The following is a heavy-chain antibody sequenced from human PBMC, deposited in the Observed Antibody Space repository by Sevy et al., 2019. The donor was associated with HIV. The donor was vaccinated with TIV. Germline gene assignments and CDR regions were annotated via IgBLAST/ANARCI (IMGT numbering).Heavy chain of an antibody. J-gene: IGHJ4*02. CDR1: GFIFGDYG. Sequence: GGSLRLSCTASGFIFGDYGMSWVRQAPGKGLEWIAFFKSKIHGGTTANAASVEGRITISRDDSKNIVDLQMSNLKTADTAVYYCTRWSGSQSIFDYWGQGTLVTVSS. CDR2: FKSKIHGGTT. V-gene: IGHV3-49*04. D-gene: IGHD1-26*01. CDR3: TRWSGSQSIFDY.